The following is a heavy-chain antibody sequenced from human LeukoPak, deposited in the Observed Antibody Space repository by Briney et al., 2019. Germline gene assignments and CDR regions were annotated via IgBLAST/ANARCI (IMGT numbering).Heavy chain of an antibody. CDR1: GFTFSSYA. Sequence: GGSLRLSCAASGFTFSSYAMSWVRQPPGKGLEWVSAISGNDGTTYYADSVKGRFTVSRHNSKNTLYLQMNSLKAEDTAVYYCVKARLAYCGRDCYPVDYWGQGTLVTVSS. CDR2: ISGNDGTT. J-gene: IGHJ4*02. V-gene: IGHV3-23*01. CDR3: VKARLAYCGRDCYPVDY. D-gene: IGHD2-21*02.